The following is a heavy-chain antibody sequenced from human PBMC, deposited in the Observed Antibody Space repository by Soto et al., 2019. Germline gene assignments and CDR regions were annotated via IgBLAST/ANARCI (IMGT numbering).Heavy chain of an antibody. CDR1: GLSLRNARMG. D-gene: IGHD3-10*01. Sequence: SGPTLANPTETLRLTCSVSGLSLRNARMGVSWIRQPPGKALEWLAHIFSNDEKSYSTSLKSRLTIPKDTSKSQVVLTMTNMDPVDTATYYCARISPGPFVRGVMVYFDYWGQGTLVTVSS. J-gene: IGHJ4*02. CDR2: IFSNDEK. V-gene: IGHV2-26*01. CDR3: ARISPGPFVRGVMVYFDY.